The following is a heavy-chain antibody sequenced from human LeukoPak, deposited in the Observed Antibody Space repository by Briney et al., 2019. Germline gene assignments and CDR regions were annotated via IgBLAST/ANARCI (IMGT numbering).Heavy chain of an antibody. D-gene: IGHD3-22*01. J-gene: IGHJ5*02. Sequence: PSETLSLTCTVSGGSVSSGSYYWSWIRQPPGTGLEWIGYIYYSASTNYNPSLKSRVTISVDTSNNQFSLKLSSVTAADTAVYYCARDGSSGYNGWFDPWGQGTLVTVSS. V-gene: IGHV4-61*01. CDR1: GGSVSSGSYY. CDR3: ARDGSSGYNGWFDP. CDR2: IYYSAST.